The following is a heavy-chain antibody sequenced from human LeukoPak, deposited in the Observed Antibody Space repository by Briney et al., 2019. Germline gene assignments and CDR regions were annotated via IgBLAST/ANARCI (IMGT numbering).Heavy chain of an antibody. Sequence: ASVKVSCKASGYTFTGYYMHWVRQAPGQGLEWMGWINPNSGGTNYAQKFRGRVTMTRDTSISTAYMELSRLRSDDTAVYYCARDLSGYYDILTGYQYWGQGTLVTVSS. CDR1: GYTFTGYY. J-gene: IGHJ4*02. CDR3: ARDLSGYYDILTGYQY. CDR2: INPNSGGT. V-gene: IGHV1-2*02. D-gene: IGHD3-9*01.